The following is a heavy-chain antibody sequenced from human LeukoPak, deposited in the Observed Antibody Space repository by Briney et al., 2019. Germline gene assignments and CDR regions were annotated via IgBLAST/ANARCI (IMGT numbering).Heavy chain of an antibody. J-gene: IGHJ4*02. V-gene: IGHV4-34*01. D-gene: IGHD2-21*02. CDR2: INHSGST. CDR1: GGSFSGYY. Sequence: PSETLSLTCAVYGGSFSGYYWSWIRQPPGKGLEWIGEINHSGSTNYNPSLKSRVTISVDTSKNQFSLKLSSVTAADTAVYYCARWSMTDFDYWGQGTLVPVSS. CDR3: ARWSMTDFDY.